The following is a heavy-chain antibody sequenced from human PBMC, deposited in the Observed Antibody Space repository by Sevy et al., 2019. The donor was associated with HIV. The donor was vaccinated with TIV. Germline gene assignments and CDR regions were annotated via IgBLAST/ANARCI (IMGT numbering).Heavy chain of an antibody. CDR3: AKGTMVAAMDLYEPFDA. V-gene: IGHV3-9*01. J-gene: IGHJ3*01. CDR1: GFTFDDYG. Sequence: GGSLRRSCAASGFTFDDYGVHWVRQAPGKGLEWVSGLTWTSSSITYADSVKGRFTVWRDNAKNSLYLQMTNLRADDTAFYFCAKGTMVAAMDLYEPFDAWGQGTMVTVSS. D-gene: IGHD5-18*01. CDR2: LTWTSSSI.